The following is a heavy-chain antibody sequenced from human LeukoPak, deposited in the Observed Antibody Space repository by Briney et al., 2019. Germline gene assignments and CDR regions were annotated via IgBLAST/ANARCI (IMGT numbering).Heavy chain of an antibody. J-gene: IGHJ4*02. CDR2: INTNTGNP. D-gene: IGHD3-9*01. Sequence: ASVTVSCKASGYTFTSYAMNWVRQAPGQGLEWMGWINTNTGNPTYAQGFTGRFVFSLDTSVSTAYLHISSLKAEDTAVYYCARTYYDILTGYHRIDYWGQGTLVTVSS. CDR1: GYTFTSYA. CDR3: ARTYYDILTGYHRIDY. V-gene: IGHV7-4-1*02.